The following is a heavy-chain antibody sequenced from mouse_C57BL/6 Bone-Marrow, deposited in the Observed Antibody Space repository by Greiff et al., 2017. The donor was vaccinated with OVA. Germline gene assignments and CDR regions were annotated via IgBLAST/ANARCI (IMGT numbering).Heavy chain of an antibody. Sequence: VKLQQSGAELARPGASVKLSCKASGYTFTSYGISWVKQRTGQGLEWIGEIYPRSGNTYYNEKFKGKATLTADKSSSTAYMELRSLTSEDSAVYFCARRGYGNYDYFDYWGQGTTLTVSS. J-gene: IGHJ2*01. D-gene: IGHD2-10*02. CDR3: ARRGYGNYDYFDY. CDR2: IYPRSGNT. CDR1: GYTFTSYG. V-gene: IGHV1-81*01.